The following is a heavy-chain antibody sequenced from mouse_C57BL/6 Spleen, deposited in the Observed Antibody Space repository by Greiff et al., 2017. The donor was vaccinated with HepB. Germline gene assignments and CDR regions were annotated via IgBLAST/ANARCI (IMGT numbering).Heavy chain of an antibody. CDR1: GYTFTSYT. D-gene: IGHD3-1*01. Sequence: VQVVESGAELARPGASVKMSCKASGYTFTSYTMHWVKQRPGQGLEWIGYINPSSGYTKYNQKFKDKATLTADKSSSTAYMQLSSLTSEDSAVYYCAKIGGGSSYAMDYWGQGTSVTVSS. CDR2: INPSSGYT. V-gene: IGHV1-4*01. CDR3: AKIGGGSSYAMDY. J-gene: IGHJ4*01.